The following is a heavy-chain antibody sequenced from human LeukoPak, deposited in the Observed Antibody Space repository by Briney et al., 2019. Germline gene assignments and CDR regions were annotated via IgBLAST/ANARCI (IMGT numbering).Heavy chain of an antibody. V-gene: IGHV5-51*01. J-gene: IGHJ4*02. D-gene: IGHD3-10*01. CDR3: ARGGSTMVTPYYFDY. Sequence: GESLKISCKGSGYSFTSYWIGWVRQMPGKGLEGRGITYPGDSDTRYSPSFQGQVTISADKSISTAYLQWSSLKASDTAMYYCARGGSTMVTPYYFDYWGQGTLVTVSS. CDR1: GYSFTSYW. CDR2: TYPGDSDT.